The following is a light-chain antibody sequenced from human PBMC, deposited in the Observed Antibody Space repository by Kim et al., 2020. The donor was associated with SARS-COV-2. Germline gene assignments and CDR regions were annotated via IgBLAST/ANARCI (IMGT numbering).Light chain of an antibody. CDR2: VAS. V-gene: IGKV1-9*01. CDR1: QDINNY. CDR3: QQLKTYPQT. Sequence: SASVGDSATITCRARQDINNYLAWYQQKPGKAPKLLIYVASTLQSGVPSRFRGSGSGTDFTLTISSLQPEDFATYYCQQLKTYPQTFGQGTKLEI. J-gene: IGKJ2*01.